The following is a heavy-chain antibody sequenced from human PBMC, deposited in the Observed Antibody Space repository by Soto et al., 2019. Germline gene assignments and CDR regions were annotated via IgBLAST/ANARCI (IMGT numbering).Heavy chain of an antibody. Sequence: QVQLQESGPGLVKPSQTLSLTCTVSGGSISSDDYYWGWIRQPPGKGLEWIGHIYYLGNTYYNPSLKSRITILVDTSTNQFSLKLSSVTAADTAVYYCARDWVRGSSPAFDYWGQGTLVTVSS. CDR1: GGSISSDDYY. CDR3: ARDWVRGSSPAFDY. V-gene: IGHV4-30-4*01. J-gene: IGHJ4*02. CDR2: IYYLGNT. D-gene: IGHD3-16*01.